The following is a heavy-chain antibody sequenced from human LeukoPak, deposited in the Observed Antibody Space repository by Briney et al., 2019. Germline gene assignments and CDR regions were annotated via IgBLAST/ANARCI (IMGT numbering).Heavy chain of an antibody. CDR2: IDPSDSYT. V-gene: IGHV5-10-1*01. D-gene: IGHD2-2*01. Sequence: GESLQISCQGSGYRFTSYWISWVRPLPGKGLEWMGRIDPSDSYTNYSPSFQGHVTISADKSISTAYLQWSSLKASDTAMYYCARHASDLTPFDYWGQGTLVTVSS. J-gene: IGHJ4*02. CDR3: ARHASDLTPFDY. CDR1: GYRFTSYW.